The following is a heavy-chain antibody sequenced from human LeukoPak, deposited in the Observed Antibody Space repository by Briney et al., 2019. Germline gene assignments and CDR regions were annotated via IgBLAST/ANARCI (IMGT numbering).Heavy chain of an antibody. D-gene: IGHD3-10*01. CDR3: ARDRDYYGSGFIDY. V-gene: IGHV3-21*01. Sequence: GGSLRLSCAASGFTFSSYGMNWVRQAPGKGLEWVSSISSSSSYIYYADSVKGRFTISRDSAKNSLYLQKNSLRAEDTAVYYCARDRDYYGSGFIDYWGQGTLVTVSS. CDR1: GFTFSSYG. J-gene: IGHJ4*02. CDR2: ISSSSSYI.